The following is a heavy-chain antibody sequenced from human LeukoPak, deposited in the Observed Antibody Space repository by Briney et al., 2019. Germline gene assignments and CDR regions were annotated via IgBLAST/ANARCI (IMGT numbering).Heavy chain of an antibody. CDR3: ARDSPVLRFLEWLPDYYYYYMDV. CDR2: INPSGGST. Sequence: ASVKVSCKASGYTFTSYYMHWVRQAPGQGLEWMGIINPSGGSTSYAQKFQGRVTMTRDNAKNSLYLQMNSLRAEDTAVYYCARDSPVLRFLEWLPDYYYYYMDVWGKGTTVTVSS. CDR1: GYTFTSYY. J-gene: IGHJ6*03. D-gene: IGHD3-3*01. V-gene: IGHV1-46*01.